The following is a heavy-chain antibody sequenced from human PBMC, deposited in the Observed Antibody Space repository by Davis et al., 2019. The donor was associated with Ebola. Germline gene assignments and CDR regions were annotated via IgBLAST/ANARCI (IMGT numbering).Heavy chain of an antibody. CDR2: ITSNSYI. CDR1: GFTFSTYT. V-gene: IGHV3-21*01. D-gene: IGHD5-18*01. CDR3: ASGLRGYSYGNWFDP. Sequence: PGGSLRLSCAASGFTFSTYTMNWVRQAPGKGLEWVSSITSNSYIYYADSVKGRFTISRDNAENSLYLQMNSLRAEDTAVYYCASGLRGYSYGNWFDPWGQGTLVPVSS. J-gene: IGHJ5*02.